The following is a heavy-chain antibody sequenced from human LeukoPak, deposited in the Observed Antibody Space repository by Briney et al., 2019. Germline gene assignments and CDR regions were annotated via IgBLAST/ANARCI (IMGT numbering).Heavy chain of an antibody. CDR2: IKEDGSEK. V-gene: IGHV3-7*04. CDR1: GFTFSSYW. J-gene: IGHJ4*02. Sequence: PGGSLRLSCAASGFTFSSYWMSWVRQAPGKGLEWVANIKEDGSEKYYVDSVKGRLTISRDTAKSSLYLQMNSLRAGDTAVYYCVRLRAGDYFDYWGQGTLVTVSS. D-gene: IGHD6-19*01. CDR3: VRLRAGDYFDY.